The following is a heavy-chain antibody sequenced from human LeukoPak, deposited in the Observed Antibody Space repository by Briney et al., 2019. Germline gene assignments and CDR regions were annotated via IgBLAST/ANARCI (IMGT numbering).Heavy chain of an antibody. CDR2: ISGSCGST. D-gene: IGHD5/OR15-5a*01. CDR3: AKVKVVCDSVCRDDAFDI. V-gene: IGHV3-23*01. Sequence: PGGSLRLSCAASGFTFSSYAMSWVRQAPGQGLEWVSAISGSCGSTYYADSVKGRFTISRDNSKNTLYLQMNSLRAEDTAVYYCAKVKVVCDSVCRDDAFDIWGQGTMVTVSS. J-gene: IGHJ3*02. CDR1: GFTFSSYA.